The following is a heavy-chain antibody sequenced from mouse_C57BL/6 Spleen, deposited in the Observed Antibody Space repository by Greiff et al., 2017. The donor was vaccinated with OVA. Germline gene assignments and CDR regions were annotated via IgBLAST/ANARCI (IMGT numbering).Heavy chain of an antibody. Sequence: QVQLQQSGAELVRPGASVKLSCKASGYTFTSYGISWVQQSTGQGLEWIGEIYPRSGNTYYNEKFKGKVTLTADKSSSTVYMELRSLTSEDSAVYFCAGGGDPMITAGRRDYYAMDYWGQGTSVTVSS. V-gene: IGHV1-81*01. CDR1: GYTFTSYG. J-gene: IGHJ4*01. D-gene: IGHD2-4*01. CDR2: IYPRSGNT. CDR3: AGGGDPMITAGRRDYYAMDY.